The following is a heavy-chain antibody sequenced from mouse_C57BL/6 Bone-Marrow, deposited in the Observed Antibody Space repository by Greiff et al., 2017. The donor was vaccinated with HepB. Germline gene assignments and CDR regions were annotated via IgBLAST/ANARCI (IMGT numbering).Heavy chain of an antibody. CDR3: ARLEFGSSYYFYY. CDR2: IHPNSGST. J-gene: IGHJ2*01. Sequence: VQLQQPGAELVKPGASVKLSCKASGYTFTSYWMHWVKQMPGQGLEWIGMIHPNSGSTNYNEKFKSKATLTVDKSSSTAYMQLSSLTSEDSAVYYWARLEFGSSYYFYYWGQGTTITGSS. CDR1: GYTFTSYW. D-gene: IGHD1-1*01. V-gene: IGHV1-64*01.